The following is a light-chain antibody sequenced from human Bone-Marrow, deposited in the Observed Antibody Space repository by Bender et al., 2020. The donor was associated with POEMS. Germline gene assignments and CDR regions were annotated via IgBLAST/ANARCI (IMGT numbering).Light chain of an antibody. J-gene: IGLJ2*01. CDR1: SSDIGGHEY. CDR3: SSFVGRALV. V-gene: IGLV2-8*01. CDR2: EVN. Sequence: QSALTQPPSASGSPGQSVTISCTGTSSDIGGHEYVSWYQQNPGKAPKLMIYEVNKRPSGVPDRFSGFKSGNTAFLTVSGLQAEDEADYYCCSSFVGRALVFGGGTKLTVL.